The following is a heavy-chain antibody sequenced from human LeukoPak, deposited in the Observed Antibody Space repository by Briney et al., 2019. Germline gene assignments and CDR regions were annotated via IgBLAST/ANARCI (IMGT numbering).Heavy chain of an antibody. CDR3: ARGQGRRYYYGSGSYFVSLNWFDP. Sequence: PSETLSLTCAVYGGSFSGYYWSWIRQPPGKGLEWIGEINHSGSTNYNPSLKSRVTISVDTSKNQFSLKLSSVTAADTAVYYCARGQGRRYYYGSGSYFVSLNWFDPWGQGTLVTVSS. CDR2: INHSGST. J-gene: IGHJ5*02. V-gene: IGHV4-34*01. CDR1: GGSFSGYY. D-gene: IGHD3-10*01.